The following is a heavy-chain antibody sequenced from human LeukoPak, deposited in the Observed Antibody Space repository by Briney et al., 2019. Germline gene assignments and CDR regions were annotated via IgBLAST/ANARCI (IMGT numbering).Heavy chain of an antibody. Sequence: GESLKISCKGSGYSFTSYRIGWVRQVPGKGLEWMGIIYPGDSDTRCSPSFQGQVTISADKSISTAYLQWSSLKASDTAMYYCARLDTAMDYYMDVWGKGTTVTISS. CDR3: ARLDTAMDYYMDV. J-gene: IGHJ6*03. D-gene: IGHD5-18*01. V-gene: IGHV5-51*01. CDR1: GYSFTSYR. CDR2: IYPGDSDT.